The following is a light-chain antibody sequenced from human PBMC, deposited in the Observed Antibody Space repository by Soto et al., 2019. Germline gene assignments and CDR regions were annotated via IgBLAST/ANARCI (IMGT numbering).Light chain of an antibody. V-gene: IGKV1-5*01. J-gene: IGKJ1*01. CDR1: QTIRNW. CDR3: QQYDSYWT. CDR2: DVS. Sequence: DIQMTQSPSTLSASIGDRVTITCRASQTIRNWLAWYQQKPGKAPKLLIYDVSSLESGVPPRFSGSGSGTDFTLTISGLQPDDFATYYCQQYDSYWTFGQGTKVEI.